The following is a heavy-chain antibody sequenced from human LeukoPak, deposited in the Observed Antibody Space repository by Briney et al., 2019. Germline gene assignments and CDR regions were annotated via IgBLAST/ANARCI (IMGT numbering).Heavy chain of an antibody. J-gene: IGHJ5*02. CDR3: ARHEYSGSYYGLSWYDP. D-gene: IGHD1-26*01. V-gene: IGHV4-39*01. Sequence: SETLSLTCTVSGGSISSSGYYWGWIRQPPGKGLEWIASIYYSGSTYYNPSLKSRVTISVDTSKNQLSLKLSSLTAADTAVYYCARHEYSGSYYGLSWYDPWGQGTLVTVSS. CDR2: IYYSGST. CDR1: GGSISSSGYY.